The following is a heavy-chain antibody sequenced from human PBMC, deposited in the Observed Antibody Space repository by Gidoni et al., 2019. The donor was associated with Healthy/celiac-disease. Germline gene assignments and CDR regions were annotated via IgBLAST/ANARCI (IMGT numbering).Heavy chain of an antibody. Sequence: QPGRSLRLSCAASGFTFSSYAMHWVRQAPGKGLEWVAVISYDGSNKYYADSVKGRFTNSRDNSKNKLDLQMNSLRAEDTAVYYCARDNTVTAPFDYWGQGTLVTVSS. CDR2: ISYDGSNK. J-gene: IGHJ4*02. V-gene: IGHV3-30-3*01. CDR3: ARDNTVTAPFDY. D-gene: IGHD4-17*01. CDR1: GFTFSSYA.